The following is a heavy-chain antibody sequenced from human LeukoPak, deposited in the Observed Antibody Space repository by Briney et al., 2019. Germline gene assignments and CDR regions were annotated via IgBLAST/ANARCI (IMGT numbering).Heavy chain of an antibody. D-gene: IGHD2-21*02. CDR3: ATETYCGGDCYPSY. V-gene: IGHV3-23*01. Sequence: PGGSLRLSCAASGFTFSSYAMSWVRQAPGKGLEWVSAISGSGGSTYYADSVKGRFTISRDNSKNTLYLQMNSLRAEDTAVYYCATETYCGGDCYPSYWGQGTLVTVSS. J-gene: IGHJ4*02. CDR1: GFTFSSYA. CDR2: ISGSGGST.